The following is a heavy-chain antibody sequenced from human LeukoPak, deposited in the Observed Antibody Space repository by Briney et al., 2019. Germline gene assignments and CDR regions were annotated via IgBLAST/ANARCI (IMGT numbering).Heavy chain of an antibody. V-gene: IGHV3-33*01. Sequence: GGSLRLSCAASGFTFSSYGMYWVRQALGKGLEWVAVIWYDGSNKYYADSVKGRFTISRDNSKNTLYLQMNSLRAEDTAVYYCARDLKDYFGSGSPYYYYGMDVWGQGTTVTVSS. CDR1: GFTFSSYG. CDR3: ARDLKDYFGSGSPYYYYGMDV. CDR2: IWYDGSNK. D-gene: IGHD3-10*01. J-gene: IGHJ6*02.